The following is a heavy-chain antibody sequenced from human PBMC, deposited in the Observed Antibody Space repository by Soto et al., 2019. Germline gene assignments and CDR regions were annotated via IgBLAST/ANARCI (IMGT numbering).Heavy chain of an antibody. CDR3: ATDGPGKQSLVGYYFDY. CDR1: GFTFSNYG. V-gene: IGHV3-30*03. D-gene: IGHD6-19*01. Sequence: QVQLVESGGGVVQPGRSLRLSCAASGFTFSNYGMHWVRQAPGKGLEWVAVVSSDGSKKYYVDSVKGRFTISRDNSKNTLFLQMDSRTGEDTAVYYCATDGPGKQSLVGYYFDYWGQGTSVTVSS. J-gene: IGHJ4*02. CDR2: VSSDGSKK.